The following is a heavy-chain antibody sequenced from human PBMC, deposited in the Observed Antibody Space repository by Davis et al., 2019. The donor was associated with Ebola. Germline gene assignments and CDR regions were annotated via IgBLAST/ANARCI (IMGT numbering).Heavy chain of an antibody. CDR1: GGSISSYY. D-gene: IGHD6-19*01. J-gene: IGHJ4*02. Sequence: MPSETLSLTCTVSGGSISSYYWSWIRQPPGKGLEWIGYIYYSGSTNYNPSLKSRVTISVDTSKNQFSLKLSSVTAADTAVYYCAGAGYTSGWNFGYWGQGALVVVSS. CDR3: AGAGYTSGWNFGY. V-gene: IGHV4-59*12. CDR2: IYYSGST.